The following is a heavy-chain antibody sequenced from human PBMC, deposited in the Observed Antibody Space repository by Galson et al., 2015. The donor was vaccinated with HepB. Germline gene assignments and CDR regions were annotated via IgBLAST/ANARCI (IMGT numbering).Heavy chain of an antibody. Sequence: SLRLSCAASGFTFDDYAMHWVRQAPGKGLEWVSGISWNSGSIGYADSVKGRFTISRDNAKNSLYLQMNSLRAEDTALYYCAAGVVGATWWGQGTLVTVSS. CDR2: ISWNSGSI. CDR3: AAGVVGATW. V-gene: IGHV3-9*01. CDR1: GFTFDDYA. J-gene: IGHJ4*02. D-gene: IGHD1-26*01.